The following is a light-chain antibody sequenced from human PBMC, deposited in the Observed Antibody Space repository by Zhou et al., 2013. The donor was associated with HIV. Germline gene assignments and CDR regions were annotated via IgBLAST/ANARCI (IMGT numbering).Light chain of an antibody. CDR1: QSVINND. V-gene: IGKV3-20*01. Sequence: EIAMTQSPATLSVSPGERATLSCRASQSVINNDLAWYLLKPGQAPRLLIFRASRRATGISDRFSGSGSGTDFTLTISNLEPEDFAMYYCQQYGSSPATFGLGTKV. CDR2: RAS. J-gene: IGKJ1*01. CDR3: QQYGSSPAT.